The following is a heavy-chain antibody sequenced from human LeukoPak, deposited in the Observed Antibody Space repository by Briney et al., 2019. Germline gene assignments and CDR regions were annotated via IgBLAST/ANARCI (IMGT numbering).Heavy chain of an antibody. V-gene: IGHV1-18*03. D-gene: IGHD1-26*01. Sequence: ASVKVSCKASGYTFTTSYINWVRQAPGQGLELMGCVSAYNGKTSYAQRFQGRVTMTTDSSTSTAYMDLESLPSDHMAVYYCARGGTFYTSIDYWGQGTLVTVSS. J-gene: IGHJ4*02. CDR2: VSAYNGKT. CDR3: ARGGTFYTSIDY. CDR1: GYTFTTSY.